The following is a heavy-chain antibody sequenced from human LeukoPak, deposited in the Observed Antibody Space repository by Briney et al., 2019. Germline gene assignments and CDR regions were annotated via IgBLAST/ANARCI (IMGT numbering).Heavy chain of an antibody. J-gene: IGHJ4*02. CDR3: ARHGYSSPSDY. V-gene: IGHV5-51*01. CDR1: GYSFTSYW. CDR2: IYPDDSDT. Sequence: GGSLKTSCKGSGYSFTSYWIAWVRQMPEKGLEWMGIIYPDDSDTRYGPSFQGQVTISADKSINTAYLQWSSLKASDTAMYYCARHGYSSPSDYWGQGTLVTVSS. D-gene: IGHD6-19*01.